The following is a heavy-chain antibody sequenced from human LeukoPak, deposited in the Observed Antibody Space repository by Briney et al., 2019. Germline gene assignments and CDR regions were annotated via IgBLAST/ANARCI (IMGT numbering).Heavy chain of an antibody. D-gene: IGHD2-2*01. CDR1: GFTFSSYA. CDR2: IRGSGDIT. V-gene: IGHV3-23*01. J-gene: IGHJ4*01. Sequence: GGSLTLFCAASGFTFSSYAMSWLRHARGEGVVWVSDIRGSGDITYYADSVTGRFTISIDNFKNTLYLQMNSLSAEDTTVYYCAKTRIVCTSVSCPGGGFDYWGHGTLVTVSS. CDR3: AKTRIVCTSVSCPGGGFDY.